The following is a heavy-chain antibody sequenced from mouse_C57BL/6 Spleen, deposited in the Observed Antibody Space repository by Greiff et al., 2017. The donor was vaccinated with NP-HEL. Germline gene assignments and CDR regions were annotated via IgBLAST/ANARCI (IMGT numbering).Heavy chain of an antibody. V-gene: IGHV1-82*01. CDR1: GYAFSSSW. CDR2: IYPGDGDT. Sequence: VQLQQSGPELVKPGASVKISCKASGYAFSSSWMNWVKQRPGKGLEWIGRIYPGDGDTNYNGQFKGKATLTADKSSSTAYMQLSSLTAEDSAVHFCARRGTGGYFDYWGQGTTLTVSS. J-gene: IGHJ2*01. D-gene: IGHD3-3*01. CDR3: ARRGTGGYFDY.